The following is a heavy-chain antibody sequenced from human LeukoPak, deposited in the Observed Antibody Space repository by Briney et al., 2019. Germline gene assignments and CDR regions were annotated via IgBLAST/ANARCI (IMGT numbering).Heavy chain of an antibody. V-gene: IGHV3-48*03. J-gene: IGHJ4*02. CDR3: AREVGWDSYGAYYFDY. CDR2: ISSSGSTI. CDR1: GFTFSSYE. Sequence: GGSLRLSCAASGFTFSSYEMNWVRQAPGKGLEWVSYISSSGSTIYYADSVKGRFTISRDNAKNSLYLQMNSLRAEGTAVYYWAREVGWDSYGAYYFDYWGKGTLVIVSA. D-gene: IGHD5-18*01.